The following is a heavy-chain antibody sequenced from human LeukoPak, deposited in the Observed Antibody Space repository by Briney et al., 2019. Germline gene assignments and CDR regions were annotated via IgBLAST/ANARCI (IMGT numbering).Heavy chain of an antibody. CDR1: GFTFSSYS. CDR2: IRSSSSYI. CDR3: ARLYCSSTSCNFDP. J-gene: IGHJ5*02. V-gene: IGHV3-21*01. D-gene: IGHD2-2*01. Sequence: GGSLRLPYAASGFTFSSYSMNWVRQPPGGGLEWVSSIRSSSSYIYYADSVKGRFTIPRDNAKNSLYLQMTSMRAEDTAVYYCARLYCSSTSCNFDPWGQGTLVTVSS.